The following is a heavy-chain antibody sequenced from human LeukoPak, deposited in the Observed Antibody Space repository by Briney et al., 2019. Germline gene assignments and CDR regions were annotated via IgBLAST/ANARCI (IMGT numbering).Heavy chain of an antibody. J-gene: IGHJ5*02. CDR2: INPNSGGT. CDR3: ARDERYCTNGVCYNWFDP. V-gene: IGHV1-2*03. D-gene: IGHD2-8*01. CDR1: GYTFTGYY. Sequence: LGASVKVSCKASGYTFTGYYMHWVRQAPGQGLEWMGWINPNSGGTNYAQKFQGRVTMTRDTSISTAYMELSRLRSDDTAVYYCARDERYCTNGVCYNWFDPWGQGTLVTVSS.